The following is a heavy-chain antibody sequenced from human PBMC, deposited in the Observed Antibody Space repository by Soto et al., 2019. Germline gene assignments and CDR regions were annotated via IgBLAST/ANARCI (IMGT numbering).Heavy chain of an antibody. CDR2: FSGTGGYT. CDR3: ARGQRALITYGPFDP. J-gene: IGHJ5*02. CDR1: GFTLSSYA. D-gene: IGHD4-17*01. V-gene: IGHV3-23*01. Sequence: GGSLRLSCAASGFTLSSYAMSWVRQAPGKGLEWVSTFSGTGGYTYYADSVKGRFTISRDDSKNTLFLHMNSLRAADTAVYYCARGQRALITYGPFDPWGQGTLGTVSS.